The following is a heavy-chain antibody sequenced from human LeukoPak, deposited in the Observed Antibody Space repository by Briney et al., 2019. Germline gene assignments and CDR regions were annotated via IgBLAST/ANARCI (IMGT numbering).Heavy chain of an antibody. J-gene: IGHJ4*02. V-gene: IGHV3-48*03. CDR2: ISGSSSSSDGGAI. CDR1: GFTFSSYE. D-gene: IGHD4-17*01. Sequence: PGGSLRLSCAASGFTFSSYEMNWVRQAPGRGLEWVSYISGSSSSSDGGAIQYADSVKGRFTISRDNDKNSLYLQMNSLRDEDTAVYYCARGTVSDSWDIDYWGQGTLVSVSS. CDR3: ARGTVSDSWDIDY.